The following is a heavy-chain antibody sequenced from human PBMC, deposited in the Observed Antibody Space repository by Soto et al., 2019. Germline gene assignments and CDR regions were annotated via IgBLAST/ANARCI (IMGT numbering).Heavy chain of an antibody. CDR2: IYYSGST. J-gene: IGHJ4*02. Sequence: SSETLSLTCTVSGGSISSSNSYWGWIRQPPGKGLEWIGSIYYSGSTYYNPSLKSRVSISVDTSKNQFSLKLSSVTAADTAVYYCARRGFMGATTIDYWGQGTLVTVSS. D-gene: IGHD1-26*01. CDR1: GGSISSSNSY. V-gene: IGHV4-39*01. CDR3: ARRGFMGATTIDY.